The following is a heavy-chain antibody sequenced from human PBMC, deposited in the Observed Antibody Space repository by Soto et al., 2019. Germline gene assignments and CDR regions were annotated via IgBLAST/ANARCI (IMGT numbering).Heavy chain of an antibody. V-gene: IGHV1-2*02. J-gene: IGHJ4*01. CDR2: INPNSGDT. Sequence: ASVKVSGKAAVFSVDTTYCIHWVRRAPGQGLEWMGSINPNSGDTNYAQNFQGRVTMTRDTSISTAYMEVSSLTSDDTAVYYCGSPRSGPSPDVGHWGHGTVVTVSS. CDR3: GSPRSGPSPDVGH. CDR1: VFSVDTTYC. D-gene: IGHD2-15*01.